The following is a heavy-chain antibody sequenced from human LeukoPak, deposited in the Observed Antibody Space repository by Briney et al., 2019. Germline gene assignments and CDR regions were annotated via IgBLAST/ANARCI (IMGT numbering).Heavy chain of an antibody. Sequence: GGSVKVSCKASGYTFTGYYMHWVRQAPGQGLEWMGWINPNSGGTNYAQKFQGRVTMTRDTSISTAYMELSRLRSDDTAVYYCARDHQGYDILTGYYLPGYYYYGMDVWGQGTTVTVSS. V-gene: IGHV1-2*02. D-gene: IGHD3-9*01. CDR2: INPNSGGT. CDR3: ARDHQGYDILTGYYLPGYYYYGMDV. J-gene: IGHJ6*02. CDR1: GYTFTGYY.